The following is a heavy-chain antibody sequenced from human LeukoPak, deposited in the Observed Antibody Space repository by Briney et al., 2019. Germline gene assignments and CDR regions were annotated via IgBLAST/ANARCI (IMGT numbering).Heavy chain of an antibody. V-gene: IGHV3-48*01. D-gene: IGHD3-22*01. CDR3: AKGRGITMIVVVTPFDY. CDR2: ISSSSSTI. Sequence: PGGSLRLSCAASGFTFSSYSMNWVRQAPGKGLEWVSHISSSSSTIYYADSVKGRFTISRDNSKNTLYLQMNSLRAEDTAVYYCAKGRGITMIVVVTPFDYWGQGTLVTVSS. CDR1: GFTFSSYS. J-gene: IGHJ4*02.